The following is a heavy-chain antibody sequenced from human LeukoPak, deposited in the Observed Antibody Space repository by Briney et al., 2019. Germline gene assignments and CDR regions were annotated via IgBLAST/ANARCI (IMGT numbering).Heavy chain of an antibody. J-gene: IGHJ5*02. CDR3: ARDPRPVYYYDSSGGYWFDP. D-gene: IGHD3-22*01. V-gene: IGHV3-30*03. CDR2: ISFGGSSK. Sequence: GGSLRLSCAASGFTFSNAWMSWVRQAPGKGLEWVAVISFGGSSKYYADSVKGRFTISRDNSKNTLYLQMNSLRAEDTAVYYCARDPRPVYYYDSSGGYWFDPWGQGTLVTVSS. CDR1: GFTFSNAW.